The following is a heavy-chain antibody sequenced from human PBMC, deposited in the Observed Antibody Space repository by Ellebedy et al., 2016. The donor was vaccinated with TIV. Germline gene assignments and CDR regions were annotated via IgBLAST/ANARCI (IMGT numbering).Heavy chain of an antibody. J-gene: IGHJ4*02. CDR2: ISYDGSNT. D-gene: IGHD1-26*01. Sequence: GESLKISCVASGFAFNQLAMNWVRQAPGKGLEWVAMISYDGSNTFYADSVKGRFTISRDNSRRALYLQMTSLTKEDTAVYYCAREVGIRADYWGQGTLVTVSS. CDR1: GFAFNQLA. V-gene: IGHV3-30*04. CDR3: AREVGIRADY.